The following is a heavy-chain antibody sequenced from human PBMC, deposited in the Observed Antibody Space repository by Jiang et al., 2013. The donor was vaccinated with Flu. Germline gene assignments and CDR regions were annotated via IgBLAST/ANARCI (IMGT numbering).Heavy chain of an antibody. D-gene: IGHD3-10*01. CDR3: ARETGAMVRGVIWSSRENWFDP. CDR2: IYYMGGT. J-gene: IGHJ5*02. Sequence: SWIRQPPRKGLEWIGYIYYMGGTYYNPSLKSRVTISVDTSKNQFSLKLSSVTAADTAVYYCARETGAMVRGVIWSSRENWFDPWGQGTLVTVSS. V-gene: IGHV4-30-4*07.